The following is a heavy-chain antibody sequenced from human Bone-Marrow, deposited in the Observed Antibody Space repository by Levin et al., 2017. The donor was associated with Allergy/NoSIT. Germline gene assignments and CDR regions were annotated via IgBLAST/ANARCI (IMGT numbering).Heavy chain of an antibody. CDR2: ITTTSSYI. J-gene: IGHJ4*02. CDR1: GFTFSNYD. CDR3: ARDYGPTIAAAGTDY. V-gene: IGHV3-21*01. D-gene: IGHD6-13*01. Sequence: PGESLKISCAASGFTFSNYDMNWVRQAPGKGLEWVSSITTTSSYIYYADSVKGRFTISRDNAKNSLYLQMNSLRAEDTAVYYCARDYGPTIAAAGTDYWGQGTLVTVSS.